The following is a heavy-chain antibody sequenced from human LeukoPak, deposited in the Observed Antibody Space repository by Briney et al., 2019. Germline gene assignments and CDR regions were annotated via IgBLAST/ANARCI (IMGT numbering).Heavy chain of an antibody. Sequence: SGPTLVKPTQTLTLTCTFSGFSLSTSGVGVGWIRQPPGKALEWLALIYWNDDKRYSPSLKSRLTITKDTSKNQVVLTMTNMDPVDTATYYCAQGPVPVYDFWSGHPRGYYYYMDVWGKGTTVTVSS. J-gene: IGHJ6*03. V-gene: IGHV2-5*01. D-gene: IGHD3-3*01. CDR3: AQGPVPVYDFWSGHPRGYYYYMDV. CDR2: IYWNDDK. CDR1: GFSLSTSGVG.